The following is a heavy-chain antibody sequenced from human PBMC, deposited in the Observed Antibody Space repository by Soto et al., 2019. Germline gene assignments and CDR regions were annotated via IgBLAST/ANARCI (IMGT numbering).Heavy chain of an antibody. Sequence: ASVKVSCKASGYTFTSYGISWVRQAPGQELEWMGWISAYNGNTNYAQKLQARVTMTTDTSTSTAYMELRSLRSDDTAVYYCASRFDDFWSGPMGGMDVWGQGTTVTVSS. CDR1: GYTFTSYG. V-gene: IGHV1-18*04. J-gene: IGHJ6*02. D-gene: IGHD3-3*01. CDR3: ASRFDDFWSGPMGGMDV. CDR2: ISAYNGNT.